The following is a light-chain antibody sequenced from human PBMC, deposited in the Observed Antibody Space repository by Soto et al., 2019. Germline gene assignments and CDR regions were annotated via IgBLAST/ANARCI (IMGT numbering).Light chain of an antibody. CDR2: AAS. Sequence: DIQMTQSPSSLSASVGDRVTITCRASQSISTLLNWYQQKLGEAPKLLIYAASTLQSGVSLRFSGSGSGTEFTLTISSLQPEDVATYYCQHLNSYPRAHAFGGGTKVEI. V-gene: IGKV1-9*01. CDR3: QHLNSYPRAHA. J-gene: IGKJ4*01. CDR1: QSISTL.